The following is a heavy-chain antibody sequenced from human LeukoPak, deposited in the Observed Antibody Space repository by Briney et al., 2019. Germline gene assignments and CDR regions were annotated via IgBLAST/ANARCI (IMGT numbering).Heavy chain of an antibody. CDR3: ASFTGDIVATTDHAFDI. D-gene: IGHD5-12*01. Sequence: QSGGSLRLSCAASGFTFSSYSMNWVRQAPGKGLEWVSYISSSSSTIYYADSVKGRFTISRDNAKNSLYLQMNSLRDEDTAVYYCASFTGDIVATTDHAFDIWGQGTMVTVSS. CDR2: ISSSSSTI. CDR1: GFTFSSYS. J-gene: IGHJ3*02. V-gene: IGHV3-48*02.